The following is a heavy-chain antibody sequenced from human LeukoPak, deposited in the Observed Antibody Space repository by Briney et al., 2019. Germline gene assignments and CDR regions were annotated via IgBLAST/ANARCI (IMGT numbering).Heavy chain of an antibody. J-gene: IGHJ4*02. V-gene: IGHV3-74*01. D-gene: IGHD3-3*01. CDR3: ARVGGVAARAIDY. CDR1: GFTFSSYW. Sequence: GGSLRLSCAASGFTFSSYWMHWVRQTPGKGLMWVSRIKSDGSSIGYADSVKGRFTISRDNAKNMLYLQMNSLRAEDTAVYYCARVGGVAARAIDYWGQGTLVTVSS. CDR2: IKSDGSSI.